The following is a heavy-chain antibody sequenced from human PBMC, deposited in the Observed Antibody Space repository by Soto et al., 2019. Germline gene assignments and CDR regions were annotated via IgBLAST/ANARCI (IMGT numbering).Heavy chain of an antibody. V-gene: IGHV1-2*04. D-gene: IGHD6-13*01. CDR2: INPNSGGT. CDR1: GYTFTGYY. J-gene: IGHJ4*02. CDR3: ARAGYSSSWFHY. Sequence: ASVKVSCKASGYTFTGYYMHWVRQAPGQGLEWMGWINPNSGGTNYAQKFQGWVTITRDTSASTAYMELSSLRSEDTAVYYCARAGYSSSWFHYWGQGTLVTVSS.